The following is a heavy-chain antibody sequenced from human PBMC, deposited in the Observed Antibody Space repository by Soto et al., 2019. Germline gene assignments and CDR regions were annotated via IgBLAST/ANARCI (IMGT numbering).Heavy chain of an antibody. CDR1: GYTFTGYY. D-gene: IGHD2-2*01. CDR3: ARASKPKSSTSCYAP. V-gene: IGHV1-2*02. CDR2: INPNSGGT. J-gene: IGHJ5*02. Sequence: AVKVSCKASGYTFTGYYMHWVRQAPGQGLEWMGWINPNSGGTNYAQKFQGRVTMTRDTSISTAYMELSRLRSDDTAVYYCARASKPKSSTSCYAPWGQGNMVTVSS.